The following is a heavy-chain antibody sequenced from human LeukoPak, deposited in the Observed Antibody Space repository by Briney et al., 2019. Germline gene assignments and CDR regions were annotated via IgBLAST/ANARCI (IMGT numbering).Heavy chain of an antibody. D-gene: IGHD3-10*01. CDR3: AKTPARYYFDY. CDR2: ISGSGGST. J-gene: IGHJ4*02. V-gene: IGHV3-23*01. CDR1: GFTSTSYA. Sequence: GGSLRLSCAASGFTSTSYAMSSVRQAPGRGLEWVSAISGSGGSTYYADSVKGRFTISRDNSKNTLYLQMNSLRAEDTAVYYCAKTPARYYFDYWGQGTLVTVSS.